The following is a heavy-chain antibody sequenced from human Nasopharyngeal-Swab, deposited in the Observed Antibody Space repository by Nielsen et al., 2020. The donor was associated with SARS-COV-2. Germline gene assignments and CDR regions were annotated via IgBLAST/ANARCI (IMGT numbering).Heavy chain of an antibody. J-gene: IGHJ4*02. CDR2: ISGSGGST. CDR3: AKGRITMTPFDY. V-gene: IGHV3-23*01. CDR1: GFTFSSYA. Sequence: GESLKISCAASGFTFSSYAMHWVRQAPGKGLEWVSAISGSGGSTYYADSVKGRFTISRDNSKNTLYLQMNSLRAEDTAVYYCAKGRITMTPFDYWGQGTLVTVSS. D-gene: IGHD3-22*01.